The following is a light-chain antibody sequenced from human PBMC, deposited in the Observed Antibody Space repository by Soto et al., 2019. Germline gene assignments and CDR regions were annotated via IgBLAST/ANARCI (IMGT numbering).Light chain of an antibody. CDR2: DAS. V-gene: IGKV3-20*01. CDR1: QTVRNNY. Sequence: VLLRSPGTISLTTCEGDTLSCRASQTVRNNYLAWYQQKPGQAPRLLIYDASSRATGIPDRFSGGGSGTDFTLAISRLEPEDSAVYYCPALSSYPLSLGGRTTVDLK. J-gene: IGKJ4*01. CDR3: PALSSYPLS.